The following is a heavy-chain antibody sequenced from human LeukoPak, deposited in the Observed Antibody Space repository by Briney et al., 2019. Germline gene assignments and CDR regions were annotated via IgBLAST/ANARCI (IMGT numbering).Heavy chain of an antibody. CDR1: GFTFSSYS. J-gene: IGHJ6*03. D-gene: IGHD3-3*01. V-gene: IGHV3-23*01. Sequence: GGSLRLSCAASGFTFSSYSMNWVRQAPGKGLEWVSAISGSGAYTYYADSVKGRFTISRDNSKNTLYLQMNSLRAEDTALYYCAKVLNFWATYYMDVWGKGTTVTVSS. CDR2: ISGSGAYT. CDR3: AKVLNFWATYYMDV.